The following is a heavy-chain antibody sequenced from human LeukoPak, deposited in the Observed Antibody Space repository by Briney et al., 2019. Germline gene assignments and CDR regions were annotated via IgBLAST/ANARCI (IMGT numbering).Heavy chain of an antibody. V-gene: IGHV3-30*18. J-gene: IGHJ6*02. CDR1: GFTFSTYG. CDR2: ISYDGSNE. CDR3: AKVSRYCSSTSCWTNYYYYGMDV. D-gene: IGHD2-2*01. Sequence: GGSLRLSCAASGFTFSTYGMQWVRQAPGKGLEWVAVISYDGSNEYYADSVKGRFTISRDNSKNTLYLQMNSLRAEDTAVYYCAKVSRYCSSTSCWTNYYYYGMDVWGQGTTVTVSS.